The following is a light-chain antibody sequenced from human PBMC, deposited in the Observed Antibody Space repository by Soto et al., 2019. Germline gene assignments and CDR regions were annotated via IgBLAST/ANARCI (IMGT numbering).Light chain of an antibody. Sequence: QSVLTQPASVSGSPGQSITISCTGTSSDVGGYNYVSWYQQHPGKAPKLIIYAVTNRPSGVSIRFYGSKSGNTASLTISGLQAEDEADYYCCSYTSSTTYVFGPGTKATVL. CDR1: SSDVGGYNY. CDR2: AVT. J-gene: IGLJ1*01. V-gene: IGLV2-14*01. CDR3: CSYTSSTTYV.